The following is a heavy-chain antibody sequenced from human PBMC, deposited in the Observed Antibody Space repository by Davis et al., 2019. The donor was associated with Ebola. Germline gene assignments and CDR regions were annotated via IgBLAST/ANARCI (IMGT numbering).Heavy chain of an antibody. CDR2: ISSSSSTI. Sequence: GESLKISCAASGFTFSSYAMSWVRQAPGKGLEWVSYISSSSSTIYYADSVKGRFTISRDNAKSSLYLQMNSLRAEDTAVYYCARDEAITVAGSINWYFDLWGRGTLVPVSS. CDR1: GFTFSSYA. V-gene: IGHV3-48*04. J-gene: IGHJ2*01. D-gene: IGHD6-19*01. CDR3: ARDEAITVAGSINWYFDL.